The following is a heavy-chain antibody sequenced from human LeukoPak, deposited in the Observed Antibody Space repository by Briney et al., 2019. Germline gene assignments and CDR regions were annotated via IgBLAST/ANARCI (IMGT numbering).Heavy chain of an antibody. CDR3: AKPPRQGFFFDY. V-gene: IGHV3-23*01. CDR1: GFTFNNFA. Sequence: GGSLRLSCAASGFTFNNFAMNWVRQAPGKGLEWVSTIVGSGGSTFYADSVKGRFTISRDTSKDTLYLQMNSLRVDDTAVYYCAKPPRQGFFFDYWGQGTLVTVSS. J-gene: IGHJ4*02. CDR2: IVGSGGST.